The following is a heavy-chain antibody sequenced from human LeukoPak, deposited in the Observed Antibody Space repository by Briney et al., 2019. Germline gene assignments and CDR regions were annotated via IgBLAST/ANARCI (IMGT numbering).Heavy chain of an antibody. D-gene: IGHD3-16*01. CDR2: IYHSGST. Sequence: PPETLSLTCAVSGYSISSGYYWGWIRQPPGKGLEWIGSIYHSGSTYYNPSLKSRVTISVDTSKNQFSLKLSSVTAADTAVYYCARGMGDGDYLDYWGQGTLVTVSS. CDR1: GYSISSGYY. V-gene: IGHV4-38-2*01. CDR3: ARGMGDGDYLDY. J-gene: IGHJ4*02.